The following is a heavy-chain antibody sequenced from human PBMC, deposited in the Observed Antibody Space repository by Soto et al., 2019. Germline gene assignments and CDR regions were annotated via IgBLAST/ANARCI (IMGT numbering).Heavy chain of an antibody. J-gene: IGHJ4*02. CDR2: ISAYNANT. Sequence: QVQLVQSGAEVKKPGASVKDSCKASGYTFTSYGISWVRQAPGQGLEWRGWISAYNANTNYAQKLQGRVNMTTDTSTSTAYMELSSLRADDTAAYYCARDLTVTSYFESWGKGTLVTFSS. CDR3: ARDLTVTSYFES. D-gene: IGHD4-17*01. V-gene: IGHV1-18*01. CDR1: GYTFTSYG.